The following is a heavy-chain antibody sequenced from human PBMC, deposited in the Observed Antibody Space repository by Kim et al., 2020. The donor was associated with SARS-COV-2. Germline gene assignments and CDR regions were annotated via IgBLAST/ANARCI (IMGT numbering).Heavy chain of an antibody. V-gene: IGHV3-53*01. CDR3: ARSRGVTMVRGVIGVGGGFDP. CDR1: GFTVSSNY. Sequence: GGSLRLSCAASGFTVSSNYMSWVRQAPGKGLEWVSVIYSGGSTYYADSVKGRFTISRDNSKNTLYLQMNSLRAEDTAVYYCARSRGVTMVRGVIGVGGGFDPWGQGTLVTVSS. D-gene: IGHD3-10*01. J-gene: IGHJ5*02. CDR2: IYSGGST.